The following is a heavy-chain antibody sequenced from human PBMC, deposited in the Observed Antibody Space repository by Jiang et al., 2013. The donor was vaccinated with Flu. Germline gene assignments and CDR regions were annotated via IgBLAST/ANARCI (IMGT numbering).Heavy chain of an antibody. Sequence: SGAEVKKPGSSVKVSCKASGGTFSSYAISWVRQAPGQGLEWMGRIIPILGIANYAQKFQGRVTITADKSTSTAYMELSSLRSEDTAVYYCARDQSGGYGWYFDLWGLAPWSLSPQ. V-gene: IGHV1-69*04. J-gene: IGHJ2*01. CDR1: GGTFSSYA. D-gene: IGHD2-15*01. CDR2: IIPILGIA. CDR3: ARDQSGGYGWYFDL.